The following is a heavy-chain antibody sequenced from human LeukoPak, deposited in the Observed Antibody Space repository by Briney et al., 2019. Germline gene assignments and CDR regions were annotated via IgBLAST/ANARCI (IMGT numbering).Heavy chain of an antibody. CDR3: ARRCGDPKVIDY. CDR1: GNSFTNYW. CDR2: IYPGDSDT. J-gene: IGHJ4*02. V-gene: IGHV5-51*01. D-gene: IGHD4-17*01. Sequence: GEFLKISCKASGNSFTNYWIGWVRQMPGKGLEWMGIIYPGDSDTRYSPSFQGQVTISADKSISTAYLQWSSLKASDTAMYYCARRCGDPKVIDYWGQGTLVTVSS.